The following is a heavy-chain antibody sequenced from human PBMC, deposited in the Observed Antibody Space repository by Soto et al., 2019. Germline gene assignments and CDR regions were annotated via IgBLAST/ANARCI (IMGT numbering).Heavy chain of an antibody. D-gene: IGHD2-15*01. V-gene: IGHV4-61*08. CDR3: ASRPPAHTCSGCGCYFPYFDY. J-gene: IGHJ4*02. CDR1: GAPVSSGVYY. Sequence: SETLSLTCSVSGAPVSSGVYYWTWIRQPPGKGLEWIGYICHRGNTNYNPSLKSRVTISVDTSKNQFSLILTSVTAADSAMYYCASRPPAHTCSGCGCYFPYFDYWGQGALVTVSS. CDR2: ICHRGNT.